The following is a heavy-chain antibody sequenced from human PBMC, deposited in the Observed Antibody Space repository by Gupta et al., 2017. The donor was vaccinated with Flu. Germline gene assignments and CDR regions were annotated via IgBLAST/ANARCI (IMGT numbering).Heavy chain of an antibody. J-gene: IGHJ4*02. CDR2: IDLGGTTI. D-gene: IGHD2-2*01. CDR3: ARDYQPLMF. Sequence: EVHLVESGGGLVRPGGSLRLSCAVSGFYFSSYSMNWIRQAPGRGLEWISYIDLGGTTIYYAESVRGRFTISRDNAKNLLYLQMKNLRDEDTAVYYCARDYQPLMFWGQGTLVTVSS. V-gene: IGHV3-48*02. CDR1: GFYFSSYS.